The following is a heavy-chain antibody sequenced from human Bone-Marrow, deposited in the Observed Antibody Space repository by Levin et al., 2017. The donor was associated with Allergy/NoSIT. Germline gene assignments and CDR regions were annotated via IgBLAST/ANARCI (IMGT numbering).Heavy chain of an antibody. Sequence: EASVKVSCKTIGGSFRSYEINWVRQAPGQGLEWMGNIIPIVGTPNYAQKFQGRVTINADESTNTAYMELSSLRSEDTAVYFCARPESAYYDILTGSHFFDFWGQGTLVTVSS. V-gene: IGHV1-69*11. CDR3: ARPESAYYDILTGSHFFDF. CDR1: GGSFRSYE. D-gene: IGHD3-9*01. CDR2: IIPIVGTP. J-gene: IGHJ4*02.